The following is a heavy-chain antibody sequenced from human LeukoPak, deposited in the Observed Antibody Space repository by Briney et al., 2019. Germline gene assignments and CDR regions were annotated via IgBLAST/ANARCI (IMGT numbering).Heavy chain of an antibody. CDR2: IIPIFGTA. D-gene: IGHD1/OR15-1a*01. V-gene: IGHV1-69*05. Sequence: ASVKVSCKASGGTFSSYAISWVRQAPGQGLEWMGGIIPIFGTANYAQKFQGRVTITTDESTSTAYMELSSLRSEGTAVYYCAREGWNRLAPTPIDAFDIWGQGTMVTVSS. CDR3: AREGWNRLAPTPIDAFDI. J-gene: IGHJ3*02. CDR1: GGTFSSYA.